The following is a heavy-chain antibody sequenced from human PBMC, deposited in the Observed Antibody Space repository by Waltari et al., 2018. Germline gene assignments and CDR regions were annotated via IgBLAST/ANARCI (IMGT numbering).Heavy chain of an antibody. Sequence: EVQLLESGGGLVQPGGSLRLSCAASGFTFSSYAMSWVRQAPGKGLEWVSASSGSGGSTYYADSVKGRFTISRDNSKNTLYLQMNSLRAEDTAVYYCAKDLIPSSSWYPNWFDPWGQGTLVTVSS. V-gene: IGHV3-23*01. CDR3: AKDLIPSSSWYPNWFDP. CDR2: SSGSGGST. J-gene: IGHJ5*02. D-gene: IGHD6-13*01. CDR1: GFTFSSYA.